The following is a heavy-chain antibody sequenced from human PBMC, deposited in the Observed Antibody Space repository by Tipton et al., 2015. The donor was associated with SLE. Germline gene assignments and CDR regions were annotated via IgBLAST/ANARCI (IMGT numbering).Heavy chain of an antibody. Sequence: TLSLTCTVSGGSLSRYYWSWIRQPPGKGLEWIGYIYYSGNTYYNPSLKSRVTISIDTSKNQFSLKLSSVTAADTAVYYCARGMGIAAGHYMDVWGKGTTVTVSS. CDR3: ARGMGIAAGHYMDV. CDR1: GGSLSRYY. CDR2: IYYSGNT. D-gene: IGHD6-13*01. J-gene: IGHJ6*03. V-gene: IGHV4-59*12.